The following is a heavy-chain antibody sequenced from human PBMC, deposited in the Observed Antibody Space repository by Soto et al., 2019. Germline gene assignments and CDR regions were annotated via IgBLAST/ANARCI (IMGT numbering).Heavy chain of an antibody. V-gene: IGHV4-30-4*01. D-gene: IGHD3-16*01. CDR1: GGSISSGDYY. J-gene: IGHJ6*04. CDR2: IYYSGST. CDR3: ARAPRFVTDV. Sequence: PSETLSLTCTVSGGSISSGDYYWSWIRQPPGKGLEWIGYIYYSGSTYYNPSLKSRVTISVDTSKNQFSLKLSSVTAADTAVYYGARAPRFVTDVWGKGTTVPVPS.